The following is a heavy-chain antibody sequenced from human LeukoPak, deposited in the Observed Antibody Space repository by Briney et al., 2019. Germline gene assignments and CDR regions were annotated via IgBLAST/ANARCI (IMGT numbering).Heavy chain of an antibody. J-gene: IGHJ6*03. Sequence: GSLRLSCAASGFTFSDYYWGWIRQPPGKGLEWIGSIYYSGSTYYNPSLKSRVTISVDTSKNQFSLKLSSVTAADTAVYYCARVSGGYYYYMDVWGKGTTVTISS. V-gene: IGHV4-38-2*01. CDR1: GFTFSDYY. CDR3: ARVSGGYYYYMDV. D-gene: IGHD3-10*01. CDR2: IYYSGST.